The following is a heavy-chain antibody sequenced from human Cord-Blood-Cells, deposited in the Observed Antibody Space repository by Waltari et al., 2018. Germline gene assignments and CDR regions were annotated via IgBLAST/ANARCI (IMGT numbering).Heavy chain of an antibody. D-gene: IGHD3-10*01. V-gene: IGHV3-30*04. CDR2: ISYDGSNK. J-gene: IGHJ3*02. Sequence: QVQLVESGGGVVQPGRSLRLACAASGFTFSSYAMHGVRQAPGKGLEWVAVISYDGSNKYYADSVKGRFTISRDNSKNTLYLQMNSLRAEDTAVYYCARDGPYYYGSGSYYDDAFDIWGQGTMVTVSS. CDR3: ARDGPYYYGSGSYYDDAFDI. CDR1: GFTFSSYA.